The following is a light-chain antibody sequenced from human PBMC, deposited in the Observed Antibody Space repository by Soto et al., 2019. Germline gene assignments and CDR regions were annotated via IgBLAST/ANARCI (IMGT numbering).Light chain of an antibody. CDR3: QQYNNWPPLLT. V-gene: IGKV3-15*01. CDR2: GAS. CDR1: QSVSSN. J-gene: IGKJ4*01. Sequence: IVMTQSPATLSVSPGERATLSCRASQSVSSNLAWYQQKPGQAPRLLIYGASTRATGIPARFSGSGSGTKFTLTISSLQSEDFAVYYCQQYNNWPPLLTFGGGTKVDIK.